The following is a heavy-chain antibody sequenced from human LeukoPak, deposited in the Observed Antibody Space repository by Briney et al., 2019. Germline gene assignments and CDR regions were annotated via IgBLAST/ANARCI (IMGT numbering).Heavy chain of an antibody. V-gene: IGHV1-8*01. Sequence: ASVKVSFKASVYTFTSYDINWVRQATGQGLEWMGWMNPNSGNTGYAQKFQGRVTMTRNTSISTAYMELSSLRSEDTAVYYCTVLGYCSGGSCYSVDYWGQGTLVTVSS. D-gene: IGHD2-15*01. CDR1: VYTFTSYD. J-gene: IGHJ4*02. CDR3: TVLGYCSGGSCYSVDY. CDR2: MNPNSGNT.